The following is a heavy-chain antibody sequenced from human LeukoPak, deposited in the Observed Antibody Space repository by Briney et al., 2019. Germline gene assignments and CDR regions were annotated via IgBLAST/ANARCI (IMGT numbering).Heavy chain of an antibody. CDR1: GFTFNMYG. CDR3: AKAAYCTSTSCHFSGYAQRPLDS. V-gene: IGHV3-30*18. D-gene: IGHD2-2*01. Sequence: GGSLRLSCAASGFTFNMYGMEWVRQAPGKGLGWVAGILNDVSSKDYVDSVKGRFTISRDSSKTSMYLQMNSLRAEDTAVYYCAKAAYCTSTSCHFSGYAQRPLDSWGQGTLVTVSS. CDR2: ILNDVSSK. J-gene: IGHJ4*02.